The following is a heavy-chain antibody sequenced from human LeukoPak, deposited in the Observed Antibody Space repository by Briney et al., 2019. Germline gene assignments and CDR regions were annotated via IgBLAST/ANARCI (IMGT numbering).Heavy chain of an antibody. CDR3: ARHYYDSSGYRRNAFDI. CDR2: IYYSGST. CDR1: GGSISSGGYY. D-gene: IGHD3-22*01. V-gene: IGHV4-31*03. J-gene: IGHJ3*02. Sequence: LQTLSLTCTVSGGSISSGGYYWSWIRQHPGKSLEWIGYIYYSGSTYYNPSLKSRVTISVDTSKNQFSLKLSSVTAADTAVYYCARHYYDSSGYRRNAFDIWGQGTMVTVSS.